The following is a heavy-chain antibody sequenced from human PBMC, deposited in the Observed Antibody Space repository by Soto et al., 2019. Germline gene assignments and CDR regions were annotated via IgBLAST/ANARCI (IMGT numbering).Heavy chain of an antibody. V-gene: IGHV3-30*18. J-gene: IGHJ5*02. D-gene: IGHD3-22*01. CDR2: ISYDGSNK. CDR1: GFTFSSYG. Sequence: QVQLVESGGGVVQPGRSLRLSCAASGFTFSSYGMHWVRQAPGKGLEWVAVISYDGSNKYYADSVKGRFTISRDNSKNTLYLQMNSLRAEDTAVYYCAKGEYYYDSSGYLAWGQGTLVTVSS. CDR3: AKGEYYYDSSGYLA.